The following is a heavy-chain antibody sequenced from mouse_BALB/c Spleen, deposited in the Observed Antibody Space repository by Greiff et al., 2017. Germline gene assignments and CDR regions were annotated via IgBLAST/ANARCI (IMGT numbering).Heavy chain of an antibody. J-gene: IGHJ4*01. D-gene: IGHD1-2*01. CDR2: IDPSDSET. Sequence: QVQLQQPGAELVRPGASVKLSCKASGYTFTSYWMHWVKQRPGQGLEWIGMIDPSDSETRLNQKFKDKATLTVDKSSSTAYMQLSSPTSEDSAVYYCARYYGRSYYAMDYWGQGTSVTVSS. V-gene: IGHV1-69*02. CDR1: GYTFTSYW. CDR3: ARYYGRSYYAMDY.